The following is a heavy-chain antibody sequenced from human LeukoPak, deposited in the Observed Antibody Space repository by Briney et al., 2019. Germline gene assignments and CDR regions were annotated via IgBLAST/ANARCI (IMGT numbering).Heavy chain of an antibody. D-gene: IGHD3/OR15-3a*01. Sequence: SETLSLTCTVSGGSVSIHYWSWIRQPAGNELEWIGDFYYSGSTNYNPSLKSRVTISVDTSRNQFSLKLSSVTAADSALYYRARRTCYLNYCYYYDMDVWGNGTTVTVSS. J-gene: IGHJ6*03. CDR1: GGSVSIHY. CDR3: ARRTCYLNYCYYYDMDV. CDR2: FYYSGST. V-gene: IGHV4-59*02.